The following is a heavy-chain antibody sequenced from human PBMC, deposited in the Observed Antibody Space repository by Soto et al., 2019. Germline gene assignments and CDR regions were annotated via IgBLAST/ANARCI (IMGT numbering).Heavy chain of an antibody. Sequence: QVQLVESGGGVVQPGRYLRLSCAASGFSFSSYGMHWVRQAPGKWLEWVAMISYDGTDEYYADSVKGRFTISRDNSTNSVYLQMNRAIAEDTAVYYCAKHVSDWMDNFDYWGQVALVTVSA. CDR1: GFSFSSYG. CDR2: ISYDGTDE. V-gene: IGHV3-30*18. CDR3: AKHVSDWMDNFDY. J-gene: IGHJ4*02. D-gene: IGHD3-9*01.